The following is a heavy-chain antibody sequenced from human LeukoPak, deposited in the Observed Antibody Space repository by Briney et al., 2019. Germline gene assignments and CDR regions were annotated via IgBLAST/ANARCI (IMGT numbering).Heavy chain of an antibody. D-gene: IGHD3-3*01. CDR1: GFTFSSYS. CDR3: AREYYDFWSGYYTGYDAFDI. CDR2: IWYDGSDK. Sequence: GGSLRLSCAASGFTFSSYSMNWVRQAPGKGLEWVAVIWYDGSDKYYADSVKGRFTISRDNSKNTLYLQMNSLRAEDTAVYYCAREYYDFWSGYYTGYDAFDIWGQGTMVTVSS. V-gene: IGHV3-33*08. J-gene: IGHJ3*02.